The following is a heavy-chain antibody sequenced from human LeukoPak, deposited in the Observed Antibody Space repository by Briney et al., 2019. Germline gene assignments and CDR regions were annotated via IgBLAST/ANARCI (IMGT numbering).Heavy chain of an antibody. J-gene: IGHJ6*02. CDR3: ARVDGDSYYYYYYGMDV. V-gene: IGHV1-69*13. D-gene: IGHD4-17*01. Sequence: ASVKVSCKASGGTFSSYAISWVRQAPGQGLEWMGGIIPIFGTANYAQKFQGRVTITADESTSTAYMELSSLRSEDTAVYYCARVDGDSYYYYYYGMDVWGQGTTVTVSS. CDR1: GGTFSSYA. CDR2: IIPIFGTA.